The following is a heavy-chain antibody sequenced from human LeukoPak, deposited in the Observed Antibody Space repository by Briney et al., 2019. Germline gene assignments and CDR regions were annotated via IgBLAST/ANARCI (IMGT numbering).Heavy chain of an antibody. CDR2: ISYDGSNK. J-gene: IGHJ4*02. CDR1: GFTFSSYG. CDR3: AKDAVVADSYYFDY. V-gene: IGHV3-30*18. D-gene: IGHD2-15*01. Sequence: PGRSLRLSCAASGFTFSSYGMHWVRQAPGKGLEWVAVISYDGSNKYYADSVKGRFTISRDNSENTLYLQMNSLRAEDTAVYYCAKDAVVADSYYFDYWGQGTLVTVSS.